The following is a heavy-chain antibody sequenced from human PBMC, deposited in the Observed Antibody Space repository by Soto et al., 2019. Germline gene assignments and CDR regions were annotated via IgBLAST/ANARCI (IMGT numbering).Heavy chain of an antibody. D-gene: IGHD6-13*01. Sequence: SSETLSLTCTVSGGSISSGGYYWSWIRQHPGKGLEWIGYIYYSGGTYYNPSLKSRVTISVDTSKNQFSLKLSSVTAADTAVYYCATGAIAAAGTGIWGQGTLVTVS. J-gene: IGHJ4*02. CDR3: ATGAIAAAGTGI. CDR1: GGSISSGGYY. CDR2: IYYSGGT. V-gene: IGHV4-31*03.